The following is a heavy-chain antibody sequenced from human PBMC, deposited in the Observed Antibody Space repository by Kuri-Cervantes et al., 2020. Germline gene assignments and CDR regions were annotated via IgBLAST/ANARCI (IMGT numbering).Heavy chain of an antibody. CDR1: GYSFTNYW. CDR3: ARLEVTASGIQYNWFDP. V-gene: IGHV5-51*01. Sequence: GGSLRLSCKASGYSFTNYWIGWVRQDPGQGLELMGIMYPEDSDIRYSPSFQGQVTMSADKSISTAYLQWSSLRASDSAIYYCARLEVTASGIQYNWFDPWGQGTLVTVSS. CDR2: MYPEDSDI. D-gene: IGHD2-21*02. J-gene: IGHJ5*02.